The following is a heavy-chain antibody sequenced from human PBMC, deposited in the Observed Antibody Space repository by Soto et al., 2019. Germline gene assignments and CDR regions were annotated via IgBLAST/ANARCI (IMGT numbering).Heavy chain of an antibody. CDR2: ISWDSDRI. D-gene: IGHD1-26*01. CDR1: GSSLKDYA. V-gene: IGHV3-9*01. J-gene: IGHJ3*02. Sequence: PGGSLRLSCTASGSSLKDYAMHWLRQVPGKGLDWVSAISWDSDRIDYADSVKGRFTISRDNDKNSLYLQMNSLRAEDTALYYCAIEKVGAASVHVFDIWGQGTMVTVSS. CDR3: AIEKVGAASVHVFDI.